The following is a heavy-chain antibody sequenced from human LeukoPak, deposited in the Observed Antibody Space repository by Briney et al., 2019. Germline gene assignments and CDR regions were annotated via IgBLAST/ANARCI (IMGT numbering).Heavy chain of an antibody. D-gene: IGHD3-3*01. CDR1: GFTFSSYG. CDR2: IRYDGSNK. CDR3: AKDGYDFWSGYFGVDY. V-gene: IGHV3-30*02. J-gene: IGHJ4*02. Sequence: GGSLRLSCAASGFTFSSYGMHWVRQAPGKGLEWVAFIRYDGSNKYYADSVKGRFTIFRDNSKNTLYLQMNSLRAEDTAVYYCAKDGYDFWSGYFGVDYWGQGTLVTVSS.